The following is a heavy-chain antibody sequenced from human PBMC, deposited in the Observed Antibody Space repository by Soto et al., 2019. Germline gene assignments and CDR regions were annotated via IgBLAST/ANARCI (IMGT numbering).Heavy chain of an antibody. D-gene: IGHD2-15*01. CDR3: ARVPYYGSGGDGPYYFDY. Sequence: PSETLSLTCTVSGDSITKSVYYWAWVRQTPGKGLEWIASVYYAGNAYYNPSLQSRVTISVDASRSQFSLELQSVTAADSAVYSCARVPYYGSGGDGPYYFDYWGQGTLVTVSS. CDR1: GDSITKSVYY. V-gene: IGHV4-39*01. J-gene: IGHJ4*02. CDR2: VYYAGNA.